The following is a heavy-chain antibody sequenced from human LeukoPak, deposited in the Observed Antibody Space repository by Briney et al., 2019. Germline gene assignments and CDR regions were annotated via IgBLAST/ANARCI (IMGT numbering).Heavy chain of an antibody. V-gene: IGHV3-48*03. J-gene: IGHJ4*02. CDR2: ISSSGSTI. CDR1: GFTFSSYE. Sequence: PGGSLRLSCAASGFTFSSYEMNWVRQAPGKGLEWVSYISSSGSTIYYADSVKGRFTISRDNAKNSLYLQMNSLRAEDTAVYYCAMYGSFLDYWGQGALVTVSS. D-gene: IGHD2-8*01. CDR3: AMYGSFLDY.